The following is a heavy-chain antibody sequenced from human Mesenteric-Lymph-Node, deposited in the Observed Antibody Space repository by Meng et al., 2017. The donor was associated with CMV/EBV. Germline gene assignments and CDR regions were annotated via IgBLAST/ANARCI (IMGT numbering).Heavy chain of an antibody. CDR1: GFTFSSYW. V-gene: IGHV3-7*03. J-gene: IGHJ4*02. CDR2: IKQDGSEK. Sequence: GESLKISCAASGFTFSSYWMSWVRQAPGKGLEWVANIKQDGSEKYYVDSVKGRFTISRDNAKNSLYLKMNSLRAEDTALYYCAKDGLRGYFDYWGQGTLVTVSS. CDR3: AKDGLRGYFDY.